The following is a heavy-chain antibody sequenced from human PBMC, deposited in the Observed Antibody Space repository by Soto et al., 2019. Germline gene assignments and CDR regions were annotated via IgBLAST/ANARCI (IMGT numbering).Heavy chain of an antibody. CDR2: VDSAGSGT. CDR3: ATVFEH. J-gene: IGHJ4*02. CDR1: GITFSDYW. V-gene: IGHV3-74*01. Sequence: VPLVESGGGSVQPGGSLRPSCVASGITFSDYWMHWVRQVPGKGPVWVARVDSAGSGTSYADSVKGRFTISRDNAKNTLSLQMDSLRVEDTAVYYCATVFEHWGQGIPVTVSS.